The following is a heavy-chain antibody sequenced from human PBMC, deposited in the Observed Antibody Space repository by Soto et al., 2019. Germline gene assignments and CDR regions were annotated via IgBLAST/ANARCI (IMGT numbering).Heavy chain of an antibody. Sequence: QAQLVQSGAEVKKPGASVKVSCKASGYTFYSHSISWVRQAPGQGLEWMGRISADNSNTKYAQKFRGRVTMTTDTSTSTVYMELRTLRSDDTAVYYCARCIQQDYYYGMDVWGQGTTVTVSS. CDR3: ARCIQQDYYYGMDV. CDR2: ISADNSNT. J-gene: IGHJ6*02. CDR1: GYTFYSHS. D-gene: IGHD5-18*01. V-gene: IGHV1-18*01.